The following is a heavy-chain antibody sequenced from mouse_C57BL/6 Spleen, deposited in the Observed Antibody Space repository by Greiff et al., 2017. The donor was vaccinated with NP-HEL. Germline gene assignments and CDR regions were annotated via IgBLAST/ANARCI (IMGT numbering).Heavy chain of an antibody. D-gene: IGHD1-1*01. J-gene: IGHJ4*01. CDR1: GFSLTSYG. CDR3: ARVAYGSSSYYAMDY. Sequence: QVQLKESGPGLVQPSQSLSITCTVSGFSLTSYGVHWVRQSPGKGLEWLGVIWSGGSTDYNAAFISRLSISKDNSKSQVFFKMNSLQADDTAIYYCARVAYGSSSYYAMDYWGQGTSVTVSS. CDR2: IWSGGST. V-gene: IGHV2-2*01.